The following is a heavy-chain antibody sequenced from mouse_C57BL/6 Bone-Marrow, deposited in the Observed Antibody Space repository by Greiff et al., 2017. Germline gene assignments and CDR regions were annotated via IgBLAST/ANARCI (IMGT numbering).Heavy chain of an antibody. CDR1: GFTFSSYA. Sequence: EVQGVESGGGLVKPGGSLKLSCAASGFTFSSYAMSWVRQTPEKRLEWVATISDGGSYTYYPDNVKGRFTISRDNAKNNLYLQMSHLKSEDTAMYYCARDRGLWFRRDFDDGGKGTTLTVSS. CDR3: ARDRGLWFRRDFDD. V-gene: IGHV5-4*01. J-gene: IGHJ2*01. CDR2: ISDGGSYT. D-gene: IGHD2-2*01.